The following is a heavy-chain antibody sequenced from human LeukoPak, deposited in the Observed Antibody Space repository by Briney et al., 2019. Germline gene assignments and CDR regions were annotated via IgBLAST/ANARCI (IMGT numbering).Heavy chain of an antibody. CDR1: GGSISSYY. Sequence: PSETLSLTCTVSGGSISSYYWGWIRQPPGKGLEWIGSIYYSGSTYYNPSLKSRVTISVDTSKNQFSLKLSSVTAADTAVYYCARHYGYNYPAFDYWGQGTLVTVSS. J-gene: IGHJ4*02. V-gene: IGHV4-39*01. CDR3: ARHYGYNYPAFDY. D-gene: IGHD5-24*01. CDR2: IYYSGST.